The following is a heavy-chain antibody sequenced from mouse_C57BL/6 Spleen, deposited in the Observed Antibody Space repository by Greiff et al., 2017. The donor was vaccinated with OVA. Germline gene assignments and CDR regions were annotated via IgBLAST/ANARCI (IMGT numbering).Heavy chain of an antibody. D-gene: IGHD4-1*01. J-gene: IGHJ3*01. CDR2: IDPETGGT. CDR3: TVTGTRFAY. Sequence: VKLMESGAELVRPGASVTLSCKASGYTFTDYEMHWVKQTPVHGLEWIGAIDPETGGTAYNQKFKGKAILTADKSSSTAHMELRSLTSEDSAVYYCTVTGTRFAYWGQGTLVTVSA. CDR1: GYTFTDYE. V-gene: IGHV1-15*01.